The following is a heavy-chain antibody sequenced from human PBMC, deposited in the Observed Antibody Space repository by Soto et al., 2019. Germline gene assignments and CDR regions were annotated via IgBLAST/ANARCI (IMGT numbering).Heavy chain of an antibody. V-gene: IGHV3-30*18. CDR3: AKDGNYGSGSHLDY. CDR1: GFTFSSYG. Sequence: QVQLVESGGGVVQPGRSLRLSCAASGFTFSSYGIHWVRQAPGKGLEWVAVISYDGSNKYYADSVKGRFTISRDNSKNTLYRQMNSLRAEDAAVYYCAKDGNYGSGSHLDYWGQGTLVTVSS. CDR2: ISYDGSNK. D-gene: IGHD3-10*01. J-gene: IGHJ4*02.